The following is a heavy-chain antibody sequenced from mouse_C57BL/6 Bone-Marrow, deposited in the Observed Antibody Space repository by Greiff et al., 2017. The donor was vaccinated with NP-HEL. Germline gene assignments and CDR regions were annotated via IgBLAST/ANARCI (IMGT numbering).Heavy chain of an antibody. V-gene: IGHV1-55*01. CDR2: IYPGSGST. CDR1: GYTFTSYW. D-gene: IGHD1-1*01. CDR3: ARAGITTVVANAMDY. J-gene: IGHJ4*01. Sequence: QVQLQQPGAELVKPGASVKMSCKASGYTFTSYWITWVKQRPGQGLEWIGDIYPGSGSTNYNEKFKSKATLTVDTSSSTAYMQLSSLTSEDSAVYYCARAGITTVVANAMDYGGQGTSVTVSS.